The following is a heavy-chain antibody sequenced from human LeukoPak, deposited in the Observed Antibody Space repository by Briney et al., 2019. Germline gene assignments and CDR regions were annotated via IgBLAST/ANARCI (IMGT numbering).Heavy chain of an antibody. CDR3: ARVSMTTVIDFDY. J-gene: IGHJ4*02. D-gene: IGHD4-17*01. Sequence: GESLKISFKGSGYRFTSYWINWGRQMPGKGLEWMGRIDPSDSYINYSPSFQGHVNISADKSISTAYLQWSSPKASDTAMYYCARVSMTTVIDFDYWGQGTLVTVSS. CDR2: IDPSDSYI. CDR1: GYRFTSYW. V-gene: IGHV5-10-1*01.